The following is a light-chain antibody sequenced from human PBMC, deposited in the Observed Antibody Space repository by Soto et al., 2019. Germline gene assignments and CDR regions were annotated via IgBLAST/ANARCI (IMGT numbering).Light chain of an antibody. V-gene: IGKV1-39*01. Sequence: DIQMTQSPSSLSASVGDRVTITCRASLPISNYLAWYQQKPGKIPNLLIYAASSLQSGVPSRFSARGSGTDFTLTISNLQPEDFATYSCQQSYNSPQTFGQGTKVDIK. CDR3: QQSYNSPQT. CDR2: AAS. CDR1: LPISNY. J-gene: IGKJ1*01.